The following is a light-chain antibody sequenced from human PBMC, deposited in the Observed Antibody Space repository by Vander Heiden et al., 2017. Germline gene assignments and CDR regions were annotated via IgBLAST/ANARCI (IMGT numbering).Light chain of an antibody. Sequence: SYVLTQPPSLSVAPGQTARITCGGNNSGSKSVHWYQQKPGQAPVLGGLYESDRPSGIPERFSGSNSGKTATLTISRVEAGDEADYYCQVWDSSSDHGVFGGGTKLTVL. CDR2: YES. CDR1: NSGSKS. J-gene: IGLJ2*01. V-gene: IGLV3-21*02. CDR3: QVWDSSSDHGV.